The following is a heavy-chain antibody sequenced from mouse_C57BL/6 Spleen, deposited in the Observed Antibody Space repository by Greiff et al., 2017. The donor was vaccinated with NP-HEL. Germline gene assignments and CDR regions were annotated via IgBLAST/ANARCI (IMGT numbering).Heavy chain of an antibody. J-gene: IGHJ2*01. V-gene: IGHV1-61*01. CDR1: GYTFTSYW. CDR3: ARGGYSNYGYFDY. D-gene: IGHD2-5*01. Sequence: QVQLQQPGAELVRPGSSVKLSCKASGYTFTSYWMDWVKQRPGQGLEWIGNIYPSDSETHYNQKFKDKATLTVDKSSSTAYMQLSSLTSEDSAVYYCARGGYSNYGYFDYWGQGTTLTVSS. CDR2: IYPSDSET.